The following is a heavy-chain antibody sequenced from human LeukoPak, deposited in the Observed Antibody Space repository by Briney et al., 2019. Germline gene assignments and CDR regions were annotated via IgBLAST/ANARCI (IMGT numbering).Heavy chain of an antibody. CDR2: IIPIFGTA. V-gene: IGHV1-69*13. D-gene: IGHD3-10*01. Sequence: ASVKVSCKASGGTFSSYAISWVRQAPGQGLEWMGGIIPIFGTANYAQKFQGRVTITADESTSTAYMELSSLRSEDTAVYYCARDPTYYYGSGSYGDWFDPWGQGALVTVSS. CDR3: ARDPTYYYGSGSYGDWFDP. CDR1: GGTFSSYA. J-gene: IGHJ5*02.